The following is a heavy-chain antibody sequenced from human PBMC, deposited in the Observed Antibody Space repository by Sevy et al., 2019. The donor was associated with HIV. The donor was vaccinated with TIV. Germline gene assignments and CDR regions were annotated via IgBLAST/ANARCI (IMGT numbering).Heavy chain of an antibody. D-gene: IGHD3-10*01. CDR2: IKQDGSEK. J-gene: IGHJ6*02. V-gene: IGHV3-7*01. CDR1: GFTFSSYC. Sequence: GGSLRLSCEASGFTFSSYCMNWVRQAPGMGLEWVANIKQDGSEKYYVDSVKGRFTISRDNAKNSLYLQMNSLRAEDTAVYYCARDRGLMVHYFYGMDVWGQGTKVTVS. CDR3: ARDRGLMVHYFYGMDV.